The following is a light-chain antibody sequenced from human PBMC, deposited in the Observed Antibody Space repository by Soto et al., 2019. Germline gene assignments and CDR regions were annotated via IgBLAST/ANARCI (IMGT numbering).Light chain of an antibody. Sequence: QSVLTQPPSVSAAPGQKVTISCSGSSSNIGNHYVCWYQQLPGTAPKLLIYENNRRPSGIADRFSGSKSGTSATLGITGLQAGDEADYYCGAWDNSLSAAVFGGGTKVTVL. V-gene: IGLV1-51*01. CDR1: SSNIGNHY. CDR2: ENN. CDR3: GAWDNSLSAAV. J-gene: IGLJ3*02.